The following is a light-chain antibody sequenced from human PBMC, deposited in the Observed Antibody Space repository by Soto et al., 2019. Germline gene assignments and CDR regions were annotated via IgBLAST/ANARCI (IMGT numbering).Light chain of an antibody. V-gene: IGKV3-20*01. J-gene: IGKJ4*01. CDR2: GAS. CDR1: QSVSSSY. Sequence: EIVLTQSPGTLSLSPGERATLSCRASQSVSSSYLAWYQQKPGQAPRLLIYGASSRATGIQDRFSGSGSGTDFTLTISRLEPEDFAVYYCQQYGRLLTFGGGTKVEIK. CDR3: QQYGRLLT.